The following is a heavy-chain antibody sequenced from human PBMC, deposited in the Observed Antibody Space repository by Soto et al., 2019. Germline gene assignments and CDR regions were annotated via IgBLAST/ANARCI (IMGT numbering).Heavy chain of an antibody. Sequence: KPSETLSLTCTFSVGSISSGGYYCSWIRQHPWKGLEWIGYIYYSGSTYYNPSLKSRVTISVDTSKNQFSLKLSSVTAADTAVYYCARVGRNCSRGSCFAFDIWGQGTMVNVSS. J-gene: IGHJ3*02. V-gene: IGHV4-31*03. CDR2: IYYSGST. CDR1: VGSISSGGYY. CDR3: ARVGRNCSRGSCFAFDI. D-gene: IGHD2-15*01.